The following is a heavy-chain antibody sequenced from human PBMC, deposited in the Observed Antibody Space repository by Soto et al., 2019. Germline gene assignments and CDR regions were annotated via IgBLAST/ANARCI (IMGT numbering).Heavy chain of an antibody. CDR2: INPNSGGT. V-gene: IGHV1-2*04. J-gene: IGHJ4*02. Sequence: QVQLVQSGAEVKKPGASVKVSCKASGYTFTGYYMHWVRQAPGQGLEWMGWINPNSGGTNYAQKFQGWVTMTRDTSISTAYMELSRLRSDDTAVYYCARNYDSSGYYPYYFDYWGQGTLVTVSS. CDR1: GYTFTGYY. D-gene: IGHD3-22*01. CDR3: ARNYDSSGYYPYYFDY.